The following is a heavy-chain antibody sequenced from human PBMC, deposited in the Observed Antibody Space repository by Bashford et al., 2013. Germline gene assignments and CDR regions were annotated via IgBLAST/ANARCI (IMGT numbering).Heavy chain of an antibody. J-gene: IGHJ3*02. D-gene: IGHD2-15*01. CDR2: IYPGDSDT. CDR3: ASKVGYCSGGSCSGAFDI. Sequence: WVRQMPGKGLEWMGIIYPGDSDTRYSPSFQGQVTISADKSISTAYLQWSSLKASDTAMYYCASKVGYCSGGSCSGAFDIWGQGTMVTVSS. V-gene: IGHV5-51*01.